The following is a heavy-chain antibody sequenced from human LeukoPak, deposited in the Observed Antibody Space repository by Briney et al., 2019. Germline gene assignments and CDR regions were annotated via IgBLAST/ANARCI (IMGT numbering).Heavy chain of an antibody. D-gene: IGHD5-18*01. Sequence: SETLSLTCAVYGGSFSGYYWSWIRQPPGKGLEWIGEINHSGSTNYNPSLKSRVTISVDTSKNQFSLKLSSVTAADTAVYHCARGGVWGYGYFSPHAFDIWGQGTMVTVSS. CDR1: GGSFSGYY. V-gene: IGHV4-34*01. CDR3: ARGGVWGYGYFSPHAFDI. CDR2: INHSGST. J-gene: IGHJ3*02.